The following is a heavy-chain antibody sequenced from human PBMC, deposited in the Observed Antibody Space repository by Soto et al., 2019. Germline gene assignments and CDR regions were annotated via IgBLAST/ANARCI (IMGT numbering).Heavy chain of an antibody. V-gene: IGHV1-69*02. D-gene: IGHD3-10*01. CDR3: ARFRGSYGMDV. CDR2: IIPILGIP. Sequence: QVQLVQSGAEVKKPGSSVKVSCKASVGTFSSYTISWVRQAPGQGLEWMGRIIPILGIPNYAQKFQGRVTXTXRKSTSTVYMELSSLRSEDTAVYYCARFRGSYGMDVWGQGTTVTVSS. CDR1: VGTFSSYT. J-gene: IGHJ6*02.